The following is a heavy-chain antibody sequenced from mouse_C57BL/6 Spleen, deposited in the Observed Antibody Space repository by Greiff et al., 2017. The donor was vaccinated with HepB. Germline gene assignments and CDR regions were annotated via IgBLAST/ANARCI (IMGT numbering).Heavy chain of an antibody. V-gene: IGHV5-9-1*02. CDR3: TRVYYDPYYFDY. CDR1: GFTFSSYA. J-gene: IGHJ2*01. CDR2: ISSGGDYI. D-gene: IGHD2-4*01. Sequence: EVKLMESGEGLVKPGGSLKLSCAASGFTFSSYAMSWVRQTPEKRLEWVAYISSGGDYIYYADTVKGRFTISRDNARNTLYLQMSSLKSEDTAIYYCTRVYYDPYYFDYWGQGTTLTVSS.